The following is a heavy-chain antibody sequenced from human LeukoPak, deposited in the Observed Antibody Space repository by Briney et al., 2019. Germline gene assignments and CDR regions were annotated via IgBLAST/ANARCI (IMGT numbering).Heavy chain of an antibody. CDR1: GGSISSYY. CDR2: IYYSGST. Sequence: SETLSLTCTVSGGSISSYYWSWIRQPPGKGLEWIGYIYYSGSTNYNPSLKSRVTISVDTSKNQFSLKLSSVTAADTAVYYCASHLYSGYSQHWGQGTLVTVSS. CDR3: ASHLYSGYSQH. J-gene: IGHJ1*01. V-gene: IGHV4-59*01. D-gene: IGHD5-12*01.